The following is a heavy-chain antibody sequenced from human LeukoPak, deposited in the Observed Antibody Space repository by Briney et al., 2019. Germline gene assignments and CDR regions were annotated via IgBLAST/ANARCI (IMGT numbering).Heavy chain of an antibody. Sequence: PGGSLRLSCAASGFTFSSYSMNWVRQAPGKGLEWVSVISNGGGGTFYADSVKGRFTISRDNSKNTVYLQLNNLRVEDTATYFCAKEPPTILDNFYAYYMDAWGKGTTVIVSS. J-gene: IGHJ6*03. V-gene: IGHV3-23*01. D-gene: IGHD2/OR15-2a*01. CDR1: GFTFSSYS. CDR2: ISNGGGGT. CDR3: AKEPPTILDNFYAYYMDA.